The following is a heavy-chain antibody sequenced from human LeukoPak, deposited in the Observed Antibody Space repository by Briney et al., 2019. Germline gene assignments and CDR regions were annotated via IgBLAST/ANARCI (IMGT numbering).Heavy chain of an antibody. Sequence: GASVKVSCKASGGTFTGYYMHWVRQAPGQGLEWMGWINPNSGGTNYAQKFQGRVTMTRDTSISTAYMELSRLRSDDTAVYYCARNRRGIVVVPAAIGNWFDPWGQGTLVTVSS. J-gene: IGHJ5*02. CDR3: ARNRRGIVVVPAAIGNWFDP. CDR1: GGTFTGYY. V-gene: IGHV1-2*02. CDR2: INPNSGGT. D-gene: IGHD2-2*02.